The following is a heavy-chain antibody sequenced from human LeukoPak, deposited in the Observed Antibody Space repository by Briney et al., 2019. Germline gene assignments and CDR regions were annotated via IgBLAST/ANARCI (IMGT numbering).Heavy chain of an antibody. CDR1: GRSISSYY. J-gene: IGHJ5*02. V-gene: IGHV4-59*01. CDR2: IYCSGST. Sequence: SETLSLTCTVSGRSISSYYWSWIRQPPGKGLEWIGYIYCSGSTNYNPSLKSPVTISVDTSKNQFALKLSSVTAADTAVYYCAREGGGYDFWGPGAIDPWGQGTLVTVSS. CDR3: AREGGGYDFWGPGAIDP. D-gene: IGHD3-3*01.